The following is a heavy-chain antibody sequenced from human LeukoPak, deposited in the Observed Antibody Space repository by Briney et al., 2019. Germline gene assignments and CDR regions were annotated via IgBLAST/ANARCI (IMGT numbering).Heavy chain of an antibody. CDR3: ARDVVVTSSPDAFDI. J-gene: IGHJ3*02. CDR1: GGSISRHY. D-gene: IGHD2-21*02. V-gene: IGHV4-59*06. CDR2: ISNSGTT. Sequence: SETLSLTCTVSGGSISRHYWSWIRQPPGKGLEWIGSISNSGTTSYNPSLKSRVSISLDTSNNHFSLRLGSVTAADTAVYYCARDVVVTSSPDAFDIWGQGTMVIVSS.